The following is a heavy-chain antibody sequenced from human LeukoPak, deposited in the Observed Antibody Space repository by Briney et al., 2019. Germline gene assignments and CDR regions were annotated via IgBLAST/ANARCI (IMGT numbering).Heavy chain of an antibody. D-gene: IGHD2/OR15-2a*01. V-gene: IGHV4-39*01. CDR3: PGPNSNSRFAY. J-gene: IGHJ4*02. Sequence: TSETLSLTCTVSGGSISSSSYYWGWIRQPPGKGLEWIGSIYRSGDTYYNPSLKSRVTMSVDTSKNQFSLELSSVTAADTAVYYCPGPNSNSRFAYWGQGTLVTVSS. CDR2: IYRSGDT. CDR1: GGSISSSSYY.